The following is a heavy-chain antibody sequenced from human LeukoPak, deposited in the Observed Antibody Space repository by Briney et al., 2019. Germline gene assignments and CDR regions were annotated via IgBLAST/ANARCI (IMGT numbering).Heavy chain of an antibody. J-gene: IGHJ4*02. CDR3: AREVSEGFDF. CDR2: FGTRSTSI. D-gene: IGHD3-22*01. Sequence: GGSLRLSCAASGFTFSSYSMNWVRQTPGKGLEWVSSFGTRSTSIYHAGSVKGRFAISRDNAKNSLYLQMNSLRAEDTAVYYCAREVSEGFDFWGQGTLVTVSS. V-gene: IGHV3-21*01. CDR1: GFTFSSYS.